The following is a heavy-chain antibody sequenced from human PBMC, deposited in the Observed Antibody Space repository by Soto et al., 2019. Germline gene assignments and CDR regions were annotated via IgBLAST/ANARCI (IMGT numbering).Heavy chain of an antibody. CDR3: AKDYFSSGSYYTAPNWFDP. V-gene: IGHV3-23*01. D-gene: IGHD3-10*01. CDR1: GFTFSSYA. J-gene: IGHJ5*02. Sequence: GGSLRLSCAASGFTFSSYAMSWVRQAPGKGLEWVSAISGSGGSTYYADSVKGRVTISRDNSKNTLYLQMNSLRAEDTAVYYCAKDYFSSGSYYTAPNWFDPWGQGTLVTVSS. CDR2: ISGSGGST.